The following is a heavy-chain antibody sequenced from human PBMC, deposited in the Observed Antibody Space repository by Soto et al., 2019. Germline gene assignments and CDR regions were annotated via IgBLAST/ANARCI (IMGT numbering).Heavy chain of an antibody. D-gene: IGHD2-2*02. CDR3: AKGYELVYSSWHFGL. Sequence: EVQLLESGGGLVQPGGSLRLSCAASGFTFSSYAMSWVRQAPGKGLEWVSAISGSGGSTYYADSVKGRFTISRDNSKNTLYLQLNSLRAEDTAAYYFAKGYELVYSSWHFGLWGRGTLVTVSS. CDR2: ISGSGGST. V-gene: IGHV3-23*01. J-gene: IGHJ2*01. CDR1: GFTFSSYA.